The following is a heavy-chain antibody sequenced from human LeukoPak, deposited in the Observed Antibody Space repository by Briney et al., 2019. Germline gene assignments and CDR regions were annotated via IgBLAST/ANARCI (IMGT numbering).Heavy chain of an antibody. CDR2: IYHSGST. D-gene: IGHD4-17*01. J-gene: IGHJ6*02. CDR3: ARARLRPYYYGMDV. Sequence: PSETLSLTCAVSGGSISSGGYSWSWIRQPPGKGLEWIGYIYHSGSTYYNPSLKSRVTISVDRSKNQFSLKLSSVTAADTAVYYCARARLRPYYYGMDVWGQGTTVTVSS. CDR1: GGSISSGGYS. V-gene: IGHV4-30-2*01.